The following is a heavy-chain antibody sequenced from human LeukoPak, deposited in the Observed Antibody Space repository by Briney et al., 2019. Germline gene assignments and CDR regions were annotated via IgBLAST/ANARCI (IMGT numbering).Heavy chain of an antibody. Sequence: GGSLRLSCAASGFTFSTYAMSWVRQAPGTGLEWVSAISNSGGSTYYADSVKGRFTISRDNSKNTLYLQMHSLRAEDTAVYYCAKSIVVVSATRVLGYWGQGTLVTVSS. CDR2: ISNSGGST. CDR1: GFTFSTYA. CDR3: AKSIVVVSATRVLGY. J-gene: IGHJ4*02. V-gene: IGHV3-23*01. D-gene: IGHD2-21*02.